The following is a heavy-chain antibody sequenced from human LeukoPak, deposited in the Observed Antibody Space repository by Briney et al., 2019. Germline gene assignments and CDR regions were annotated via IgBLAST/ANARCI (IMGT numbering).Heavy chain of an antibody. J-gene: IGHJ4*02. CDR3: ARDGLGSGSSDDY. V-gene: IGHV4-39*02. Sequence: SETLSLTCTVSGGSISSSSYYWGWIRQPPGKGLEWIGSIYYSGSTYYNPSLKSRVTISVDTSKNQFSLKLSSVTAADTAVYYCARDGLGSGSSDDYWGQGTLVTVSS. CDR1: GGSISSSSYY. D-gene: IGHD3-10*01. CDR2: IYYSGST.